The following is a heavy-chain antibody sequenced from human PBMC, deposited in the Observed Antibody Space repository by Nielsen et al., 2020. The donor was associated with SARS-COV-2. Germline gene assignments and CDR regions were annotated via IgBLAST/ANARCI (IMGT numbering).Heavy chain of an antibody. CDR1: GGSISTGGYY. CDR3: ASRAEGLELWRRYFYYMDV. Sequence: SETLSLTCSVSGGSISTGGYYWSWLRQHPGQDLEWIGYISYSGNNYYNPALESRALISLDTSKNQFALTLNSVTAADTAVYYCASRAEGLELWRRYFYYMDVWGKGTTVTVSS. V-gene: IGHV4-31*03. D-gene: IGHD5-18*01. CDR2: ISYSGNN. J-gene: IGHJ6*03.